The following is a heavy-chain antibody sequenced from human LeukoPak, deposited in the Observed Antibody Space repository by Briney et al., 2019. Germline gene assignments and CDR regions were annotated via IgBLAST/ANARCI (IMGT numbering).Heavy chain of an antibody. CDR1: GFTFSDTW. V-gene: IGHV3-74*01. J-gene: IGHJ4*02. Sequence: PGGSLRLSCAASGFTFSDTWMHWVRQAPGEGLVWVSRIRSDGSDTRYAESVKGRFTISRDNAKNTLYLQMNSLRAEDTAVYYCAKDDMVRGALDYWGQGTLVTVSS. CDR3: AKDDMVRGALDY. CDR2: IRSDGSDT. D-gene: IGHD3-10*01.